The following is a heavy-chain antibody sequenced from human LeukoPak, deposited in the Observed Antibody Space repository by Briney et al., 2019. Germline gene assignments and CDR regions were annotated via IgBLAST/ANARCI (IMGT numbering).Heavy chain of an antibody. D-gene: IGHD6-19*01. CDR3: ARDRGWYGFDY. Sequence: PSETLSLTCTVSGGSISNYFWSWIRQPPGKGLEWIGYIYYSGSTYYNPSLKSRVTISVDTSKNQFSLKLSSVTAADTAVYYCARDRGWYGFDYWGQGTLVTVSS. CDR1: GGSISNYF. V-gene: IGHV4-59*12. J-gene: IGHJ4*02. CDR2: IYYSGST.